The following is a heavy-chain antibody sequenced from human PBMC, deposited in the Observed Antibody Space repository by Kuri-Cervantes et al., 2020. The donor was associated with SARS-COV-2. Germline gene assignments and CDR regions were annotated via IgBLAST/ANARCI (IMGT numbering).Heavy chain of an antibody. Sequence: LSLTCAASGFTFSSYGMHWVRQAPGKGLEWVAVIWYDGSNKYYADSVKGRFTISRDNSRNTLYLQMRSLRTEDTAFYYCAKDRVGVLDSWGQGTLVTFSS. D-gene: IGHD2-8*01. CDR2: IWYDGSNK. CDR3: AKDRVGVLDS. CDR1: GFTFSSYG. V-gene: IGHV3-33*06. J-gene: IGHJ4*02.